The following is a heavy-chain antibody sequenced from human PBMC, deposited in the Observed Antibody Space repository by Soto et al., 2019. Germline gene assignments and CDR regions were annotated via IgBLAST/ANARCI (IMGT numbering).Heavy chain of an antibody. CDR3: ASSKRHCSGGSCYSVDYYYYYGMDV. D-gene: IGHD2-15*01. Sequence: SVKVSCKASGGTFSSYAISWVRQATGQGLEWMGGIIPIFGTANYAQKFQGRVTITADESTSTAYMELSSLRSEDTAVYYCASSKRHCSGGSCYSVDYYYYYGMDVWGQGTTVTVSS. CDR2: IIPIFGTA. V-gene: IGHV1-69*13. J-gene: IGHJ6*02. CDR1: GGTFSSYA.